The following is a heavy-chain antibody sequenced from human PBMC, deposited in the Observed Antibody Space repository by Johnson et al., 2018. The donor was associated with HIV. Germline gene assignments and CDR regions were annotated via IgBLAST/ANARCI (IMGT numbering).Heavy chain of an antibody. Sequence: MHLVESGGGLVQPGGSLRLSCAASGFTFSSYAMSWVRQAPGKGLEWVSGITWHSGEIDYAASVKVRFTISRDNSKNTLYLQINSLRAEDTAVYYCTTGAFHAYDMWGQGTMVTVSS. CDR3: TTGAFHAYDM. V-gene: IGHV3-23*04. J-gene: IGHJ3*02. CDR1: GFTFSSYA. CDR2: ITWHSGEI. D-gene: IGHD1-1*01.